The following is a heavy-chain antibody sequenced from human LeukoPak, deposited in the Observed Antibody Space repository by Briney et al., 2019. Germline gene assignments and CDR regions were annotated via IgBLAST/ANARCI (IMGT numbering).Heavy chain of an antibody. J-gene: IGHJ5*02. V-gene: IGHV4-39*01. CDR1: GGSISSTSYH. Sequence: SETLSLTCTVSGGSISSTSYHWAWIRQPPGKGLEWIATVYYTGSAYYNPSLKSRVTISVDTSKSQFSLKLSSVTTADTALYYCARYASGGYYWFDPWGQETLVTVSS. D-gene: IGHD3-10*01. CDR3: ARYASGGYYWFDP. CDR2: VYYTGSA.